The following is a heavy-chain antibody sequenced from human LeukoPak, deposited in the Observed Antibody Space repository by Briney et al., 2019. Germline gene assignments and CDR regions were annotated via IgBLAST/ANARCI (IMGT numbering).Heavy chain of an antibody. D-gene: IGHD3-3*01. J-gene: IGHJ6*02. V-gene: IGHV3-30-3*01. Sequence: QTGGSLRLSCAASGAASGFIFSGYAMHWVRQAPGKGLEWVAIISYDGSNEYYAGSVRGRFIISRDNSRDTIYLQMSSLRVEDTAAYYCASGYDFWSGYPPAQYSMDVWGQGTTVTVSS. CDR1: GFIFSGYA. CDR3: ASGYDFWSGYPPAQYSMDV. CDR2: ISYDGSNE.